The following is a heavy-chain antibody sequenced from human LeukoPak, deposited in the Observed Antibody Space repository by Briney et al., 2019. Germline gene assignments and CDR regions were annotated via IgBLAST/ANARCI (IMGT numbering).Heavy chain of an antibody. CDR3: ARGRNDNGGMFFDS. CDR2: TSYSGYT. J-gene: IGHJ4*02. V-gene: IGHV4-59*01. Sequence: SETLSLTCTVSGGSIRSYYWRWIRQAPGKGLEWIGFTSYSGYTSYSPSLKSRVAITVDTSKSQFSLRLSSMTAADTAIYYCARGRNDNGGMFFDSWAQGTLVTVSS. CDR1: GGSIRSYY. D-gene: IGHD4-23*01.